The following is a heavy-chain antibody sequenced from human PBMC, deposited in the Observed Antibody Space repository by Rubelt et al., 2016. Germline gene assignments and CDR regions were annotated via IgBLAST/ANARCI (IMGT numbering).Heavy chain of an antibody. D-gene: IGHD3-22*01. V-gene: IGHV4-59*01. CDR2: IYYSGST. CDR3: ARVDSSGYDWYFDL. Sequence: QVQLQESGPGLVKPSETLSLTCTVSGGSISSYYWSWIRQPPGKGLEWIGYIYYSGSTNYNPSLKSRVTISVDTSKNQFSRKLSFVTAAETAVYYCARVDSSGYDWYFDLWAVAPWSLSPQ. CDR1: GGSISSYY. J-gene: IGHJ2*01.